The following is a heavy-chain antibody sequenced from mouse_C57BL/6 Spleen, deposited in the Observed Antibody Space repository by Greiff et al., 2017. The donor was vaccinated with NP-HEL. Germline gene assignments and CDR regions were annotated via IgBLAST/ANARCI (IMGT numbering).Heavy chain of an antibody. V-gene: IGHV1-62-2*01. J-gene: IGHJ1*03. D-gene: IGHD2-1*01. CDR2: FYPGSGSI. Sequence: VKLQESGAELVKPGASVKLSCKASGYTFTEYTIHWVKQRSGQGLEWIGWFYPGSGSIKYNEKFKDKATLTAEKSSSTVYMELSRLTSEDSAVYFCARHEDHYGNLGYFDVWGTGTTVTVSS. CDR1: GYTFTEYT. CDR3: ARHEDHYGNLGYFDV.